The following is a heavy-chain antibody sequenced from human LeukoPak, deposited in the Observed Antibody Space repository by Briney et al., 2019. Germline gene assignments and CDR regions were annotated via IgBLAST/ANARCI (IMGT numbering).Heavy chain of an antibody. V-gene: IGHV3-30-3*02. CDR2: ISYDGSNK. Sequence: PGKSLRLSCAASGFTFSGYPIHWVRQAPGKGLEWVAVISYDGSNKYYADSVKGRFTISRDNSKNTLYLQMSSLRAEDTAVYYCVKVGSSWGQGTLVTVSS. CDR1: GFTFSGYP. D-gene: IGHD6-13*01. J-gene: IGHJ4*02. CDR3: VKVGSS.